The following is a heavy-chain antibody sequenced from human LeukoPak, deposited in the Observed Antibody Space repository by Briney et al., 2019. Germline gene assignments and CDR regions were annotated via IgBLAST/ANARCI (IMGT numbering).Heavy chain of an antibody. Sequence: GGSLRLSCAASGFTFNSFGMSWVRQAPGKGLEWLSYISSSSSTIYYADSVRGRFTISRDNAKNSLYLQINSLRADDTAVYYCARAIRGYYDTSDWGQGTLVTVSS. J-gene: IGHJ4*02. CDR3: ARAIRGYYDTSD. CDR2: ISSSSSTI. V-gene: IGHV3-48*04. D-gene: IGHD3-22*01. CDR1: GFTFNSFG.